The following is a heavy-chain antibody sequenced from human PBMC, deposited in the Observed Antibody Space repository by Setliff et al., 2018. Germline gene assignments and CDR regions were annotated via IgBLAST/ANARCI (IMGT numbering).Heavy chain of an antibody. CDR2: IYYSGST. CDR3: ARVNQYSSVWYNYYYGMDV. V-gene: IGHV4-39*07. D-gene: IGHD6-19*01. J-gene: IGHJ6*02. Sequence: PSETLSLTCTVSGGSISSSSYYWGWIRQPPGKVLEWIGSIYYSGSTYYNPSLKSRVTISVDTSKNQFSLKLSSVTAADTAVYYCARVNQYSSVWYNYYYGMDVWGQGTTVTVSS. CDR1: GGSISSSSYY.